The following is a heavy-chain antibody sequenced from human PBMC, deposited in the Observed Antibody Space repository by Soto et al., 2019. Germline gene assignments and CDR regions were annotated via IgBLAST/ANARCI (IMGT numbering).Heavy chain of an antibody. D-gene: IGHD6-19*01. V-gene: IGHV3-66*01. CDR1: GFTVSHNY. Sequence: EVQLVESGGGLVQPGGSLRLSCAASGFTVSHNYMSWVRQAPGKGLEWVSVIYGGGSTSYADSVKGRFTISRDNSKNMVYLQMNSLRVEDTAVYYCASGAGSAICDYWGQGTLGTVSS. CDR2: IYGGGST. CDR3: ASGAGSAICDY. J-gene: IGHJ4*02.